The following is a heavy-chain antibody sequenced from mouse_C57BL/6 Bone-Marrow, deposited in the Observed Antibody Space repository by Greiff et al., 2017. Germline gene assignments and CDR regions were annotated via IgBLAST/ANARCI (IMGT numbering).Heavy chain of an antibody. CDR1: GYTFTNYW. V-gene: IGHV1-63*01. D-gene: IGHD2-2*01. J-gene: IGHJ2*01. CDR3: ANLLWLRREFDY. CDR2: IYPGGGYT. Sequence: VQLQESGAELVRPGPSVKMSCKASGYTFTNYWIGWAKQRPGHGLEWIGDIYPGGGYTNYNEKFKGKATLTADKSSSTAYMQFSSLTSEDSAIYYCANLLWLRREFDYWGQGTTLTVSS.